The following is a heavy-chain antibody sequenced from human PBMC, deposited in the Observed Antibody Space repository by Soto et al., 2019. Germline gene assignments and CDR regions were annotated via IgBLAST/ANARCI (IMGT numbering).Heavy chain of an antibody. CDR1: GYSFTSYW. CDR2: IYPGDSDS. Sequence: PGESLKISCKVSGYSFTSYWIGWVRQMPGKGLEWMGGIYPGDSDSRYSPSFQGQVTISADNSISTAYLQWSSLKASDTAMYYCARLDSGSYPYYSYYGMDVWGQGTTVTVSS. J-gene: IGHJ6*02. CDR3: ARLDSGSYPYYSYYGMDV. D-gene: IGHD1-26*01. V-gene: IGHV5-51*01.